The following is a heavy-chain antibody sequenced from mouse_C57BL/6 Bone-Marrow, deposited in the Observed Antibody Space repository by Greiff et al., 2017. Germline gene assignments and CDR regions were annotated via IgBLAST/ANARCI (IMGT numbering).Heavy chain of an antibody. Sequence: QVQLKESGAELARPGASVKLSCKASGYTFTSYGISWVKQRTGQGLEWIGEIYPRSGNTYYNEKFKGKATLTADKSSSTAYMELRSLTSEDSAVYFCARRGQLRGYFDYWGQGTTLTVSS. CDR2: IYPRSGNT. CDR1: GYTFTSYG. V-gene: IGHV1-81*01. D-gene: IGHD3-2*02. J-gene: IGHJ2*01. CDR3: ARRGQLRGYFDY.